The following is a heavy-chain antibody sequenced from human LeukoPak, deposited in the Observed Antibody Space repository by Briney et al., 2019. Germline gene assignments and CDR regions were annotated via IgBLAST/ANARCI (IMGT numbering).Heavy chain of an antibody. CDR3: TTDLDSSGYYYQHAFDI. CDR1: GFTFGDYA. J-gene: IGHJ3*02. V-gene: IGHV3-49*04. CDR2: IRSKAYGGTT. D-gene: IGHD3-22*01. Sequence: GGSLRLSCTASGFTFGDYAMSWVRQAPGKGLEWVGFIRSKAYGGTTEYAASVKGRFTIPRDDSKSIAYLQMNSLKTEDTAVYYCTTDLDSSGYYYQHAFDIWGQGTMVTVSS.